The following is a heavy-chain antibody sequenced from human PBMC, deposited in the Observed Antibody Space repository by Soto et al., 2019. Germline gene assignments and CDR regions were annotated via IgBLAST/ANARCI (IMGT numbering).Heavy chain of an antibody. CDR3: AQGIAPGYSSGWCNWLDP. D-gene: IGHD6-19*01. CDR1: GFTFSTSV. J-gene: IGHJ5*02. Sequence: EVQLLESGGGLVQPGGSLRLSCATSGFTFSTSVMSWVRQGPGKGLEWVSAIRGSGGSTFYADSVKGRFAISRDNSQNTLYLQMNSLRVEDTAVYYCAQGIAPGYSSGWCNWLDPWGPGTLVTVSS. CDR2: IRGSGGST. V-gene: IGHV3-23*01.